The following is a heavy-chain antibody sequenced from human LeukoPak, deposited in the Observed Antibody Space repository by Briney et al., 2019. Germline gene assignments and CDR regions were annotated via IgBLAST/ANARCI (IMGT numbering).Heavy chain of an antibody. J-gene: IGHJ4*02. Sequence: QSGRSLRLSCAASGFTFDDYAMHWVRQAPGKGLEWVSGISWNSGSIGYADSVKGRFTISRDNAKNSLYLQMNSQRAEDTALYYCAKGAVVVVTATFDYWGQGTLVTVSS. CDR3: AKGAVVVVTATFDY. V-gene: IGHV3-9*01. CDR1: GFTFDDYA. CDR2: ISWNSGSI. D-gene: IGHD2-21*02.